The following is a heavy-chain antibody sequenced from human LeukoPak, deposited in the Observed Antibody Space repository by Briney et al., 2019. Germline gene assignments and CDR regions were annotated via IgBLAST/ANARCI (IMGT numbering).Heavy chain of an antibody. CDR2: IYPDDSDT. CDR1: EYSFPNYC. V-gene: IGHV5-51*01. CDR3: ARPSSRGIAARPFDY. J-gene: IGHJ4*02. D-gene: IGHD6-6*01. Sequence: GESLKISCKHSEYSFPNYCIGWVRQMPGKGLEWMGIIYPDDSDTRYSPSFQGQVTISADKSISTAYLQWSSLKASDTAMYYCARPSSRGIAARPFDYWGQGTLVTVSS.